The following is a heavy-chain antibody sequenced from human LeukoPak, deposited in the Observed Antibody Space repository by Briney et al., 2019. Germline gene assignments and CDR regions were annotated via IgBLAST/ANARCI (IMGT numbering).Heavy chain of an antibody. Sequence: PGRSLRLSCAASKFTFSHYGVHWVRQAPGKGLQWVAVIWSDGTNQYYADSVKGRFTISRDNSNKMVYLQMNSLRADDTGVYYCAKDAQRGFDYSNSLEYWGQGALVIVSS. CDR3: AKDAQRGFDYSNSLEY. V-gene: IGHV3-33*06. CDR1: KFTFSHYG. CDR2: IWSDGTNQ. D-gene: IGHD4-11*01. J-gene: IGHJ4*02.